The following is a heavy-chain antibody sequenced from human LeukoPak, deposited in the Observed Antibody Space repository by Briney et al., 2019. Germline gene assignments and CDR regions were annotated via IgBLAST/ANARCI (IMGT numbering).Heavy chain of an antibody. Sequence: PGGSLRLSCAASGLTLSTYWMHWVRQAPWKGLVWVSCINSDGSSPSYADSVKGRFTITRDNAKNTVYLQMNSLRADDTAVYYCAKFFRTAVAGTLDYWGQGTLVTVSS. CDR1: GLTLSTYW. D-gene: IGHD6-19*01. CDR3: AKFFRTAVAGTLDY. J-gene: IGHJ4*02. V-gene: IGHV3-74*01. CDR2: INSDGSSP.